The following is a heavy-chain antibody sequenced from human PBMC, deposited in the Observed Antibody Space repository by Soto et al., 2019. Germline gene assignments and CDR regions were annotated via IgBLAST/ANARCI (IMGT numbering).Heavy chain of an antibody. D-gene: IGHD3-22*01. Sequence: ASVKVSCKASGYTLTSYYMHWVRQAPGQGLEWMGIINPSGGSTSYAQKFQGRVTMTRDTSTSTVYMELSSLRSEDTAVYYCAREGLITMIVVVRPYGMDVWGQGTTVTVSS. CDR1: GYTLTSYY. CDR2: INPSGGST. J-gene: IGHJ6*02. CDR3: AREGLITMIVVVRPYGMDV. V-gene: IGHV1-46*01.